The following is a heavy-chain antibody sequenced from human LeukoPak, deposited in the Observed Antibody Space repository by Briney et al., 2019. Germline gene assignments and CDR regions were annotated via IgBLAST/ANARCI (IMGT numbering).Heavy chain of an antibody. D-gene: IGHD1-26*01. Sequence: GGSLRLSCAASGFTFSSYAMHWVRQAPGKGLEWVAVISYDGSNKYYADSVKGRFTISRDNSKNTLYLQMNSLRAEDTAVYYCARVSRLGVGAFLDYWGQGTLVTVSS. J-gene: IGHJ4*02. CDR2: ISYDGSNK. V-gene: IGHV3-30-3*01. CDR1: GFTFSSYA. CDR3: ARVSRLGVGAFLDY.